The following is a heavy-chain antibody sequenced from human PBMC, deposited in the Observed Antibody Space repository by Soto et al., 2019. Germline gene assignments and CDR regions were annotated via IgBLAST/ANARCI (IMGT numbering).Heavy chain of an antibody. CDR3: ARQTGPPYYYYYYMDV. V-gene: IGHV5-51*01. CDR2: IYPGDSDT. J-gene: IGHJ6*03. Sequence: GETLKISCKGSGYSFTSYWIGWVRQMPGKGLEWMGIIYPGDSDTRYSPSFQGQVTISADKSISTAYLRWSSLKASDTAMYYCARQTGPPYYYYYYMDVWGKGTTVTVSS. CDR1: GYSFTSYW.